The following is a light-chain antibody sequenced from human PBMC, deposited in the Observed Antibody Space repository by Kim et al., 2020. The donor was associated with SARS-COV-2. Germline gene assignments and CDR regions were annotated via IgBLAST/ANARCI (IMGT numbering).Light chain of an antibody. V-gene: IGLV3-21*04. CDR3: QVWDSSSDHVV. CDR2: YDS. Sequence: APGKTGRITCGGNNIGSKSVHWYQQKPGQAPVLVIYYDSDRPSGIPERFSGSNSGNPATLTISRVEAGDEADYYCQVWDSSSDHVVFGGGTQLTVL. CDR1: NIGSKS. J-gene: IGLJ2*01.